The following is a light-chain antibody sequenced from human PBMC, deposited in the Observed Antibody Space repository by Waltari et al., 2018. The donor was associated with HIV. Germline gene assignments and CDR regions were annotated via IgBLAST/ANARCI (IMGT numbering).Light chain of an antibody. CDR1: SSNIGSNT. Sequence: QSVLTQPPSASGTPGQRVTISCSGSSSNIGSNTVHWYRQPPGTAPKLLIYSNNQRPSGVPDRLSGSTAGTSASLVISGLQSEDEADYYCAAWDDSLKGGAFGTGTKVTVL. V-gene: IGLV1-44*01. CDR3: AAWDDSLKGGA. J-gene: IGLJ1*01. CDR2: SNN.